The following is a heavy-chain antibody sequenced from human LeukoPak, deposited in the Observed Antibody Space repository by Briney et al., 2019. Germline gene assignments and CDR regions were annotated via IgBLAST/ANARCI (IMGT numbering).Heavy chain of an antibody. V-gene: IGHV1-2*02. J-gene: IGHJ4*02. CDR1: GYTFTGYY. CDR2: INPNSGGT. D-gene: IGHD2-8*01. CDR3: ARGHQYCTNGVCHDY. Sequence: ASVKVSCKASGYTFTGYYTHWVRQAPGQGLEWMGWINPNSGGTNYAQKFQGRVTMTRDTSISTAYMELSRLRSDDTAVYYCARGHQYCTNGVCHDYWGQGTLVTVSS.